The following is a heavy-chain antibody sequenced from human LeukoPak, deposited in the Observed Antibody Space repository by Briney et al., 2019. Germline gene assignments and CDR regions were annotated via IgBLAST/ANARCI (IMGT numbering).Heavy chain of an antibody. CDR3: ARCSPGDSSNFYAVLQY. J-gene: IGHJ4*02. V-gene: IGHV1-18*01. D-gene: IGHD3-22*01. Sequence: GASVKVSCKASGYTFTSYGISWVRQAPGQGFEWMGWISAYNGNTNYAQKLQGRVTMTTDTSTSTAYMELRSLRSDDTAVYYCARCSPGDSSNFYAVLQYWGQGTQVTVST. CDR2: ISAYNGNT. CDR1: GYTFTSYG.